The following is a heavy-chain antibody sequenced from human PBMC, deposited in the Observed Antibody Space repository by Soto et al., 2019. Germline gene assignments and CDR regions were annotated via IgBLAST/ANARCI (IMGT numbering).Heavy chain of an antibody. CDR2: INPSGGST. D-gene: IGHD3-10*01. CDR3: ARDRPFMVRGVRGWFDP. Sequence: ASVKVSCKASGYTFTSYYMHWVRQAPGQGLEWMGIINPSGGSTSYAQKFQGRVTMTRDTSTSTVYMELSSLRSEDTAVYYCARDRPFMVRGVRGWFDPWGQGTLVTVSS. V-gene: IGHV1-46*01. CDR1: GYTFTSYY. J-gene: IGHJ5*02.